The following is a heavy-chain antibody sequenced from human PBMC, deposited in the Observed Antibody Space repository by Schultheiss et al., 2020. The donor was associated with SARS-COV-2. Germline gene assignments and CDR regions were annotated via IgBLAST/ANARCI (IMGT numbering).Heavy chain of an antibody. CDR1: GFTFSSYW. V-gene: IGHV3-48*01. CDR2: ISSSSSTI. CDR3: ARDSDPGFYDYGDLDAFDI. D-gene: IGHD4-17*01. Sequence: GGSLRLSCAASGFTFSSYWMSWVRQAPGKGLEWVSYISSSSSTIYYADSVKGRFTISRDNAKNSLYLQMNSLRAEDTAVYYCARDSDPGFYDYGDLDAFDIWGQGTMVTVSS. J-gene: IGHJ3*02.